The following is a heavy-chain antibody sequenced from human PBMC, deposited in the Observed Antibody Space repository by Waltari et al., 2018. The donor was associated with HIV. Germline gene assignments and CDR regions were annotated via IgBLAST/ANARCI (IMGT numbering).Heavy chain of an antibody. Sequence: EVQLVESGGGLVQLGRSLRLSCTASGFTFGDYAMSWFRQPPGKGHEWVGFIGSKTYGWKMEYSASVKSRCTISRDESKSIAYLQMNSLKTEGTAVYYCTRDPRRWNDDFDCWGQGTLVTVSS. CDR3: TRDPRRWNDDFDC. D-gene: IGHD1-1*01. CDR1: GFTFGDYA. V-gene: IGHV3-49*03. CDR2: IGSKTYGWKM. J-gene: IGHJ4*02.